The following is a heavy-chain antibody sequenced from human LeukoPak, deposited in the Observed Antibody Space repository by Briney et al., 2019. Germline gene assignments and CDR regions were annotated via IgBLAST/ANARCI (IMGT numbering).Heavy chain of an antibody. D-gene: IGHD4-23*01. CDR2: INHGGST. CDR1: GGSFSGYY. CDR3: ARGGSYGGGYYIDV. Sequence: PSETLSLTCAVYGGSFSGYYWSWIRQPPGKGLEWIGDINHGGSTNYNPSLKSRVTISVDTSKNQFSLKLSSVSAADTAVYYSARGGSYGGGYYIDVWGKGTMVTVSS. V-gene: IGHV4-34*01. J-gene: IGHJ6*03.